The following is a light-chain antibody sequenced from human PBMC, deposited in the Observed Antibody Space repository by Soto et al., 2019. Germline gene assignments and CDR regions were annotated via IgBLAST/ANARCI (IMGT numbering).Light chain of an antibody. Sequence: QSALTQPASVSGSPGQSITISCTGTRSDVGGYNSVCWHQQHPGKAPKLIIYEVSNRPSGISDRFSASKSGNTASLTISGLQADDEADYYCSSYISSSTPYVFGTGTKVTVL. CDR1: RSDVGGYNS. CDR3: SSYISSSTPYV. V-gene: IGLV2-14*01. CDR2: EVS. J-gene: IGLJ1*01.